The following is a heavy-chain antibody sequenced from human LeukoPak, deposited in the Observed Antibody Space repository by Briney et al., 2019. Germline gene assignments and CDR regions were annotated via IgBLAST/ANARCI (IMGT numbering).Heavy chain of an antibody. CDR1: GGSISAGSYY. J-gene: IGHJ4*02. Sequence: SETLSLTCTVSGGSISAGSYYWSWIRQPAGKGLEWIGRIYTSGRTDYNASLKSRVTISVDTSKNHFSLNLTSVTAADTAVYYCAGGGITMIRGVDYWGQGTLVTVSS. CDR2: IYTSGRT. V-gene: IGHV4-61*02. CDR3: AGGGITMIRGVDY. D-gene: IGHD3-22*01.